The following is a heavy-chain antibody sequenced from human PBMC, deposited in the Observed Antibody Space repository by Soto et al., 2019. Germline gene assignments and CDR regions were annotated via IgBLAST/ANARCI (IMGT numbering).Heavy chain of an antibody. CDR2: IDYSAST. CDR3: GSLVLGSMNLGYYGMDV. CDR1: GGSIISCGDY. V-gene: IGHV4-31*03. Sequence: SEPLSLSCTVSGGSIISCGDYWSWIRQHPGTGLEWIAYIDYSASTYYNPSINSRVTISVDTSKNQCSLKLSSVTAADTAVYYCGSLVLGSMNLGYYGMDVWGQGTTVTVSS. D-gene: IGHD2-8*01. J-gene: IGHJ6*02.